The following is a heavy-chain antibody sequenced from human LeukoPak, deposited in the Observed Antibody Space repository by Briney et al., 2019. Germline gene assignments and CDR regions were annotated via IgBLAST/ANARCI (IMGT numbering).Heavy chain of an antibody. CDR1: GYTFTGYY. CDR3: ARDRIAVSDPPNWFDP. CDR2: INPNSGGT. V-gene: IGHV1-2*02. D-gene: IGHD6-19*01. Sequence: ASVKVSCTASGYTFTGYYMHWVRQAPGQGLERMGWINPNSGGTNYAQKFQGRVTMTRDTSISTAYMELSRLRSDDTAVYYCARDRIAVSDPPNWFDPWGQGTLVIVSS. J-gene: IGHJ5*02.